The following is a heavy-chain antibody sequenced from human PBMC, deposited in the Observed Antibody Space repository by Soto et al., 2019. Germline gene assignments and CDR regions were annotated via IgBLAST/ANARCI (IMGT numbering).Heavy chain of an antibody. CDR3: ATSFRYFDN. V-gene: IGHV3-23*01. J-gene: IGHJ4*02. CDR2: ISGTASRT. CDR1: GVTPTTTP. Sequence: GGSLRLFCAGSGVTPTTTPLSCVSQPPGKGLEWVTTISGTASRTYYVDSVKGRFFISRDNTKNTVTLQMNNLTVDDTAVYYCATSFRYFDNWGQGTRVTVSS.